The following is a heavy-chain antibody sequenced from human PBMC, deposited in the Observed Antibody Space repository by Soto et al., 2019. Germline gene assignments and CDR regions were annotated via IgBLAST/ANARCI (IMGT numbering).Heavy chain of an antibody. CDR2: IIAIYPTT. D-gene: IGHD5-18*01. J-gene: IGHJ4*02. Sequence: RASVKVSSKPSSGTFYTSTFSWVRQAPGQELEWMGSIIAIYPTTHYAEKFQGRLTVTADGSTNTAYMELNSLTYDDTAVYYCARIPRYSFTTPDDLDSWGQGTLVTVSS. V-gene: IGHV1-69*13. CDR3: ARIPRYSFTTPDDLDS. CDR1: SGTFYTST.